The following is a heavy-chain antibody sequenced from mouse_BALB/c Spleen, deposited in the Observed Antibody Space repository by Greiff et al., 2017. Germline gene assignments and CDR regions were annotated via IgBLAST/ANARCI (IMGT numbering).Heavy chain of an antibody. D-gene: IGHD2-12*01. J-gene: IGHJ2*01. CDR1: GFNIKDNY. V-gene: IGHV14-3*02. Sequence: VHLQQSGAELVKPGALVKLSCTASGFNIKDNYMHWVKQRPEQGLEWIGRIDPANGNTIYDPKFQGKATITADTSSNTAYLPLSSLTSEDTAVYSGARYDNNSFDYWGQGTTLTVSS. CDR2: IDPANGNT. CDR3: ARYDNNSFDY.